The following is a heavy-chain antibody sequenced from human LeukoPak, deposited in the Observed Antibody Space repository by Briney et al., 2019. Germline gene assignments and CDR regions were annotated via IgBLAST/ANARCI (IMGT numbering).Heavy chain of an antibody. Sequence: SVKVSCKASGGTFSSYSISWVRQAPGQGLEWMGRIIPIFGTAIYAQKFQGRVTITTDESTSTAYMELSRLRSEDTAVYYCARGGLRGPFDYGGQRTLVTVSS. CDR3: ARGGLRGPFDY. CDR2: IIPIFGTA. D-gene: IGHD4-17*01. J-gene: IGHJ4*02. V-gene: IGHV1-69*05. CDR1: GGTFSSYS.